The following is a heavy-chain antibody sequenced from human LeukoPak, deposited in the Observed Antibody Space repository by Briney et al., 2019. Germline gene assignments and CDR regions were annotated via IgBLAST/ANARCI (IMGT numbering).Heavy chain of an antibody. D-gene: IGHD3-16*02. V-gene: IGHV3-21*01. Sequence: GGSLRLSCAASGFTFSSYSMNWVRQAPGKGLEWVSSISSSSSYIYYADSVKGRFTISRDNAKNSLYLQMNSLRAEDTAVYYCARDGYYDYVWGSYRLPHWGQGTLVTVSS. CDR2: ISSSSSYI. J-gene: IGHJ4*02. CDR1: GFTFSSYS. CDR3: ARDGYYDYVWGSYRLPH.